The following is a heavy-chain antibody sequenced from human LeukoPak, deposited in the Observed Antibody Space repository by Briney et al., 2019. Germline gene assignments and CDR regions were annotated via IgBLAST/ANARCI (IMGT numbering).Heavy chain of an antibody. CDR2: ISAYNGNT. D-gene: IGHD5-18*01. J-gene: IGHJ4*02. V-gene: IGHV1-18*01. Sequence: GASVKVSCMASGYTFTSYGISWVRQAPGQGLEWMGWISAYNGNTNYGQKLQGRVTMTTDTSTSTAYMELRSLRSDDTAVYYCARSRADTAMVSFGYWGQGTLVTVSS. CDR3: ARSRADTAMVSFGY. CDR1: GYTFTSYG.